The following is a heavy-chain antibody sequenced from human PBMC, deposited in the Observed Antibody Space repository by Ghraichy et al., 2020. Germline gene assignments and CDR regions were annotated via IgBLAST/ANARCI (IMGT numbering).Heavy chain of an antibody. V-gene: IGHV3-23*01. CDR1: GFTFSSYA. CDR3: ARARAAAGYFDY. J-gene: IGHJ4*02. Sequence: GGSLRLSCAASGFTFSSYAMNWVRQAPGKGLEWVSAITGSGGSTYYADSVKGRFTISRDNSKNTLYLQMNRLRAEDTAVYYCARARAAAGYFDYWGQGTLVTVSS. D-gene: IGHD6-13*01. CDR2: ITGSGGST.